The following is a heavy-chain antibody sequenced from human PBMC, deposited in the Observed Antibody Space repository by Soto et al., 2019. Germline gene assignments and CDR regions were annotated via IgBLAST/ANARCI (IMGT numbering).Heavy chain of an antibody. CDR2: ISAYNGNT. CDR3: ARPVDYYYYDMDV. CDR1: GYTFTSCG. V-gene: IGHV1-18*01. Sequence: AAVKVSCKASGYTFTSCGISWVRQAPGQGLEWMGWISAYNGNTNYAQKLQGRVTMTTDTSTSTAYMELRSLRSDDTAVYYCARPVDYYYYDMDVWGQGTTVTVSS. J-gene: IGHJ6*02.